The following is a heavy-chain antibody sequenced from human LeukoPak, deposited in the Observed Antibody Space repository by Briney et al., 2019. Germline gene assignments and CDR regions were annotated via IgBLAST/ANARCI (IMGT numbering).Heavy chain of an antibody. Sequence: SETLSLTCTVSGGSISSGSYYWSWIRQPAGKGLEWIGRIYTSGSTNYNPSLKSRVTISVDTSKNQFSLKLSSVTAADTAVYYCARDHGSSYHYYYYYMDVWGKGTTVTVSS. D-gene: IGHD6-13*01. CDR1: GGSISSGSYY. J-gene: IGHJ6*03. V-gene: IGHV4-61*02. CDR3: ARDHGSSYHYYYYYMDV. CDR2: IYTSGST.